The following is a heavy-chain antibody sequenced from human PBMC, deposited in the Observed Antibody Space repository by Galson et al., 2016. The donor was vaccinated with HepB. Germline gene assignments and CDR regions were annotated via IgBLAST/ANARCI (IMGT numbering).Heavy chain of an antibody. Sequence: SLRLSCAASGFTFSSYAMSWVRQSPGEGLEWVSSISSSGEHISYADSVKGRVTISRDNSKNTVSLLMGSLRADDTAIYYCAKVGFSDLDYWGQGTLVTVSS. CDR2: ISSSGEHI. V-gene: IGHV3-23*01. CDR3: AKVGFSDLDY. J-gene: IGHJ4*02. CDR1: GFTFSSYA. D-gene: IGHD1-26*01.